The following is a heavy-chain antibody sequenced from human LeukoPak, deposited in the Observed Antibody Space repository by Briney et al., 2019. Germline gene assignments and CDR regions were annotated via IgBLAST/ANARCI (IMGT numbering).Heavy chain of an antibody. CDR3: ARDRRSGGLKGSNWFDP. V-gene: IGHV3-21*04. J-gene: IGHJ5*02. CDR1: GFTFSSYS. Sequence: GGSLRLSCAASGFTFSSYSMNWVRQAPGKGLEWVSAISSSSSYIYYADSVKGRFTISRDNAKNSLYLQMNSLRAEDTAVYYCARDRRSGGLKGSNWFDPWGQGTLVTVSS. D-gene: IGHD3-10*01. CDR2: ISSSSSYI.